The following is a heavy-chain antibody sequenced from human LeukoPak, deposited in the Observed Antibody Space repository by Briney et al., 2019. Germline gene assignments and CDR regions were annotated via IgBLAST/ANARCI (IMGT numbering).Heavy chain of an antibody. J-gene: IGHJ6*03. D-gene: IGHD2-2*01. CDR3: AKGGGYCSSTSCPREIYYYYYYMDV. Sequence: GGSLRLSCAASGFTFSSYSMNWVRQAPGKGLEWVSSISSSSSYIYYADSVKGRFTISRDNAKNSLYLQMNSLRAEDTAVYYCAKGGGYCSSTSCPREIYYYYYYMDVWGKGTTVTVSS. CDR1: GFTFSSYS. CDR2: ISSSSSYI. V-gene: IGHV3-21*01.